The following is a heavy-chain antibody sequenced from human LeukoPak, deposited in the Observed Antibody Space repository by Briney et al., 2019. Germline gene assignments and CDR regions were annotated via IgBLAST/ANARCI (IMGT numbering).Heavy chain of an antibody. J-gene: IGHJ4*02. V-gene: IGHV4-39*01. CDR2: INYSGST. Sequence: SETPSLTCTVSGGAISSDSYYWGWIRQPPGKGLEWMASINYSGSTCYNPSLNSRATISVDTSKTQFSLRLSSVTAADTAVYYCARLSDFWGQGILVTVSS. CDR1: GGAISSDSYY. CDR3: ARLSDF.